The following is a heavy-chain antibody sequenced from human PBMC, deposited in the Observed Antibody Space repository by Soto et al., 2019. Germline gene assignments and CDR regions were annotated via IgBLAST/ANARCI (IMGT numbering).Heavy chain of an antibody. Sequence: QVQLQESGPGLVKPSETLSLTCTVSGGSISSYYWSWIRQPPGKGLEWIGYIYYSGSTNYNPSLKSRVTISVDTSKNQFSLKLSSVTAADTAVYYCARDRGERSGYYWGYWGQGTLVTVSS. CDR1: GGSISSYY. J-gene: IGHJ4*02. CDR2: IYYSGST. V-gene: IGHV4-59*01. CDR3: ARDRGERSGYYWGY. D-gene: IGHD3-22*01.